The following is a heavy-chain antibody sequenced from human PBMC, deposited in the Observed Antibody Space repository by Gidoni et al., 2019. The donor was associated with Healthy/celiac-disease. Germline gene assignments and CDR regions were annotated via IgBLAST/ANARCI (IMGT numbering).Heavy chain of an antibody. D-gene: IGHD4-17*01. Sequence: QVQLVQSGAEVKKPGSSVKVSCKASGGTFSSYAISWVRQAPGQGPEWMGGIIAIFGTANYAQKFQGRVTITADESTSTAYMELSSLRSEDTAVYYCARAHPLLHGDYARDYYYYYGMDVWGQGTTVTVSS. V-gene: IGHV1-69*01. CDR2: IIAIFGTA. CDR1: GGTFSSYA. J-gene: IGHJ6*02. CDR3: ARAHPLLHGDYARDYYYYYGMDV.